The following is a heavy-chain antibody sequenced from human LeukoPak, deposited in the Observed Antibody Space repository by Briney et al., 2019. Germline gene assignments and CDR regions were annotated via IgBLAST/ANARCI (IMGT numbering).Heavy chain of an antibody. CDR3: ARGWDSSSWMLDY. Sequence: PSETLSLTCTVSGGSISSGDYYWSWIRQPPGKGLEWIGYIYYSGSTYYNPSLKSRVTISVDTSKNQFSLKLGSVTAADTAVYYCARGWDSSSWMLDYWGQGTLVTVSS. J-gene: IGHJ4*02. V-gene: IGHV4-30-4*01. CDR2: IYYSGST. CDR1: GGSISSGDYY. D-gene: IGHD6-13*01.